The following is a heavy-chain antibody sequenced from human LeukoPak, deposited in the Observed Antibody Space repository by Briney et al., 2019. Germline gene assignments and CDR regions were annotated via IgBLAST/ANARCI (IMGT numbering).Heavy chain of an antibody. D-gene: IGHD3-3*01. J-gene: IGHJ4*02. CDR3: AKDPHDFWSVSLFDY. CDR2: ISGSGGST. CDR1: GFTFSSYA. V-gene: IGHV3-23*01. Sequence: GGSLRLSCAASGFTFSSYAMSWVRQAPGKGLEWVSAISGSGGSTYYADSVKGRFTISRDNSKNTLYLQMSSLRAEDTAVYYCAKDPHDFWSVSLFDYWGQGTLVTVSS.